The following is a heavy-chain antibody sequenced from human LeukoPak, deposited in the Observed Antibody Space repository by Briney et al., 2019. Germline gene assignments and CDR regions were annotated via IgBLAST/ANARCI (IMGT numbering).Heavy chain of an antibody. J-gene: IGHJ4*02. Sequence: GGSLRLSCAASGFTFSSYWMHWVRQAPGKGLVWVSRINSDGSSTSYADSVKGRFTISRDNSKNTLYLQMNSLRAEDTAVYYCAKDLGVAYCDYWGQGTLVTVSS. CDR3: AKDLGVAYCDY. CDR2: INSDGSST. D-gene: IGHD2-21*01. CDR1: GFTFSSYW. V-gene: IGHV3-74*01.